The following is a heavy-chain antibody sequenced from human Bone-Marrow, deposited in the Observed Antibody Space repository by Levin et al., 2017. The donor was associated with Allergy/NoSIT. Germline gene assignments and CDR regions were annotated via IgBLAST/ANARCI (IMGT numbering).Heavy chain of an antibody. D-gene: IGHD6-25*01. J-gene: IGHJ4*02. Sequence: PGESLKISCAASGFTFSDHFIDWVRQAPGKGLEWVARSRDKANSYTTEYAESVKGRFTIPRDESKNSVYLQMNSLKIEDSAVYYCGRTQSGRLLDYWGQGTLVTVSS. CDR3: GRTQSGRLLDY. CDR1: GFTFSDHF. CDR2: SRDKANSYTT. V-gene: IGHV3-72*01.